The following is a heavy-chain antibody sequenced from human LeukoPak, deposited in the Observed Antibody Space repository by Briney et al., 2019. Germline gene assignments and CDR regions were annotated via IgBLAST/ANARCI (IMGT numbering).Heavy chain of an antibody. CDR1: GFTFSSYS. V-gene: IGHV3-21*01. J-gene: IGHJ4*02. CDR2: ISSSSTYI. Sequence: PGGSLRLFCAASGFTFSSYSMSWVRQAPGKGLEWVSSISSSSTYIYYADSVKGRFTISKDNAKNSLYLQMNSLRAEDTAVYYCARDRDQVSFDCWGQGTLVTVSS. D-gene: IGHD3-10*01. CDR3: ARDRDQVSFDC.